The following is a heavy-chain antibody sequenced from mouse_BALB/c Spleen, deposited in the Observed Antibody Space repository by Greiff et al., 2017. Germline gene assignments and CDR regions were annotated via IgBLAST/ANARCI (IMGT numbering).Heavy chain of an antibody. CDR1: GFTFSSFG. CDR3: ARGDGYLDV. Sequence: EVQVVESGGGLVQPGGSRKLSCAASGFTFSSFGMHWVRQAPEKGLEWVAYISSGSSTIYYADTVKGRFTISRDNPKNTLFLQMTSLRSEDTAMYYCARGDGYLDVWGAGTTVTVSS. D-gene: IGHD2-3*01. CDR2: ISSGSSTI. J-gene: IGHJ1*01. V-gene: IGHV5-17*02.